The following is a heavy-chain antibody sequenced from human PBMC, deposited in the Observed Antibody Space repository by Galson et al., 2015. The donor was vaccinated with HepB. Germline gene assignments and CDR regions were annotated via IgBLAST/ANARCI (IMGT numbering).Heavy chain of an antibody. CDR3: ARSRITMVRGVIFRGRAAFDI. D-gene: IGHD3-10*01. V-gene: IGHV6-1*01. Sequence: CAISGDSVSSNSAAWNWIRQSPSRGLEWLGRTYYRSKWYNDYAVSVKSRITINPDTSKNQFSLQLNSVTPEDTAVYYCARSRITMVRGVIFRGRAAFDIWGQGTMVTVSS. CDR1: GDSVSSNSAA. J-gene: IGHJ3*02. CDR2: TYYRSKWYN.